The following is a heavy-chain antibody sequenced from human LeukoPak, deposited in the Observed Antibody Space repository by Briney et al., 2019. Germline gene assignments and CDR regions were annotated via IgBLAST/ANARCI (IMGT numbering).Heavy chain of an antibody. Sequence: GESLKISCKGSGYSFTKYWIGWVRQMPGKGLEWMGTIYPGDSDTRYSPSFQGQVTISVDKSISTAYLQWSSLKASDTAMYYCARRTYFAGYYYYMDVWGKGTTVTVSS. D-gene: IGHD1/OR15-1a*01. V-gene: IGHV5-51*01. CDR2: IYPGDSDT. J-gene: IGHJ6*03. CDR1: GYSFTKYW. CDR3: ARRTYFAGYYYYMDV.